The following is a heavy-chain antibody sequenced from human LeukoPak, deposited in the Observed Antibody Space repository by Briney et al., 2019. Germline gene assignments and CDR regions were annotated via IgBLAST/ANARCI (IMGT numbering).Heavy chain of an antibody. CDR2: TYYRSKWYN. V-gene: IGHV6-1*01. CDR1: GDSVSRNGAA. Sequence: SQTLALTCAISGDSVSRNGAAWNSIRQSPSRGLEWLGRTYYRSKWYNDYAVFVKSRVTINPDTSKNQFSLQLNSVTPEDTAVYYCARGRPSYYGMDVWGQGTTVTVSS. CDR3: ARGRPSYYGMDV. J-gene: IGHJ6*02.